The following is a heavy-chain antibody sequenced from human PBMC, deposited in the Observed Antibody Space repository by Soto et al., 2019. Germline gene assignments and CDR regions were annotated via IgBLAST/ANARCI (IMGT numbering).Heavy chain of an antibody. J-gene: IGHJ4*02. CDR3: ARVYPGYSYGIDY. V-gene: IGHV1-69*13. CDR2: IIPIFGTA. D-gene: IGHD5-18*01. Sequence: EASVKVSCKASGGTFSSYAISWVRQAPGQGLEWMGGIIPIFGTANYAQKFQGRVTITADESTSTAYMELSSLRSEDTAVYYCARVYPGYSYGIDYWGQGTLVTVSS. CDR1: GGTFSSYA.